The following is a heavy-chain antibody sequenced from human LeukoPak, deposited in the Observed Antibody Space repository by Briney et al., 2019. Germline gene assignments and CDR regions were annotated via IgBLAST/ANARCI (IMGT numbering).Heavy chain of an antibody. J-gene: IGHJ5*02. CDR1: GGSITSYY. V-gene: IGHV4-59*01. CDR2: IYYSGST. CDR3: ARGRWRAAVGICWFDP. Sequence: SETLSLTCTVSGGSITSYYWSWIRQPPGKGVEWIGYIYYSGSTNYNPSLKSRVTISVDTSKNQFSLRLSSVTAADTAVYYCARGRWRAAVGICWFDPWGQGTLVTVSS. D-gene: IGHD6-13*01.